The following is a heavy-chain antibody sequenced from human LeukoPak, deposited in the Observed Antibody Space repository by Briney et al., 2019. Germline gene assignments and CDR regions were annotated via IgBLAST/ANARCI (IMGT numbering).Heavy chain of an antibody. CDR1: GYRFTNYG. D-gene: IGHD3-22*01. Sequence: ASVKVSCKAAGYRFTNYGFSWVRQAPGQGLEWMGWISAYSGDTNYAQNLQGGVTMTTDTSASTAYMELRSLRSEDTAVYYCAITGGYYYDSSGYYPFDQGTLVTVSS. CDR3: AITGGYYYDSSGYYP. CDR2: ISAYSGDT. V-gene: IGHV1-18*01. J-gene: IGHJ5*02.